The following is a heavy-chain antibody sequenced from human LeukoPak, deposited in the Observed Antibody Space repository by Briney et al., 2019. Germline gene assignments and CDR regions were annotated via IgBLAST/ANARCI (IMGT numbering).Heavy chain of an antibody. CDR3: AKVPPYYYDSSGSPLDY. J-gene: IGHJ4*02. Sequence: PGRSLRLSCAASGFTFSSYGMHWVRQAPGKGLEWVAVISYDGSNKYYADSVKGRFTISRDNSKNTLHLQMNSLRAEDTAVYYCAKVPPYYYDSSGSPLDYWGQGTLVTVSS. CDR2: ISYDGSNK. D-gene: IGHD3-22*01. V-gene: IGHV3-30*18. CDR1: GFTFSSYG.